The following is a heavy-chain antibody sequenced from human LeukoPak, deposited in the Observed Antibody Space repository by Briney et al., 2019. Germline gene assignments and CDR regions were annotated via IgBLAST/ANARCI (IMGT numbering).Heavy chain of an antibody. CDR1: GYSISSGYY. D-gene: IGHD3-22*01. CDR2: IYHSGST. V-gene: IGHV4-38-2*02. CDR3: TRGLKRSITTIVVVPRGLWFDP. J-gene: IGHJ5*02. Sequence: SETLSLTCTVYGYSISSGYYWGWIRQPPGKGLEWIGSIYHSGSTYSNPSLKSRVTISEDTSKNQFSLKLSSVTAADTAVYYCTRGLKRSITTIVVVPRGLWFDPWGQGTLVAVSP.